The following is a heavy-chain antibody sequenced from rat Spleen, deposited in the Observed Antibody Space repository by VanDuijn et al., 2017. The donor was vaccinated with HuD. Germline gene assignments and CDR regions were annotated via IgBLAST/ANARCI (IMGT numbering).Heavy chain of an antibody. CDR2: ISYDGSSP. Sequence: EVQLVESDGGLVQPGRSLKLSCAVSGFTFSDYYMAWVRQAPTKGLECVATISYDGSSPYYRDSVKGRFTISRDNAKSTLYLQMDSLMAEDTATSYGTIHSSMGIVDYWGQGVMVTVSS. V-gene: IGHV5-29*01. CDR3: TIHSSMGIVDY. CDR1: GFTFSDYY. D-gene: IGHD1-7*01. J-gene: IGHJ2*01.